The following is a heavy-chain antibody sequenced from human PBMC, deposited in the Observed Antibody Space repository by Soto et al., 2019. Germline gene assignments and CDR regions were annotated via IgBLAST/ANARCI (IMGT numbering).Heavy chain of an antibody. J-gene: IGHJ2*01. Sequence: QLTLKESGPTLVKPTQTLTLTCIFSGFSLTTGGVAVGWISQPPGKALEWVALIYWDVDQRYSRSLKSRHSNKKETTKNQVVLTMTNMDPVDTATYYCAHSECSSADCYWRWYFRLWGRGTLVTVSS. CDR3: AHSECSSADCYWRWYFRL. D-gene: IGHD2-2*01. CDR2: IYWDVDQ. CDR1: GFSLTTGGVA. V-gene: IGHV2-5*02.